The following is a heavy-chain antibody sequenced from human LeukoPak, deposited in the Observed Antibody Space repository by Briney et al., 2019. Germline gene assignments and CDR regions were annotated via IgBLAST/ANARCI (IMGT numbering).Heavy chain of an antibody. CDR1: GFTFSSYA. CDR2: ISYDGSNK. V-gene: IGHV3-30-3*01. CDR3: ARDKGWNYDYFDY. Sequence: GRSLRLSCAASGFTFSSYAMHWIRQAPGKGLEWVAVISYDGSNKYYADSVKGRFTISRDNSKNTLYLQMNSLRAEDTAVYYCARDKGWNYDYFDYWGQGTLVTVSS. J-gene: IGHJ4*02. D-gene: IGHD1-7*01.